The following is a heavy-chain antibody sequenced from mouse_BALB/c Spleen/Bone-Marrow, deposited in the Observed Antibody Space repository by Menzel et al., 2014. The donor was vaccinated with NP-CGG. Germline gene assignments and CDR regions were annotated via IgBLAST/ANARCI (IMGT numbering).Heavy chain of an antibody. V-gene: IGHV2-9*02. CDR3: AREGYDHAMDY. D-gene: IGHD2-14*01. Sequence: VKLVESGPGLVAPSQSLSITCTVSGFSLTIYGVHWVRQPPGKGREWLGVRWAGGSTSYNSALLSRLTISKDISKSQVFLKMNSLQTDDPAMYYCAREGYDHAMDYWGQGTSVTVSS. CDR1: GFSLTIYG. CDR2: RWAGGST. J-gene: IGHJ4*01.